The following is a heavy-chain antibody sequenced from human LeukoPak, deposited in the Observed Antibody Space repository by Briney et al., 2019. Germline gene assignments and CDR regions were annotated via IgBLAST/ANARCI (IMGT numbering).Heavy chain of an antibody. V-gene: IGHV5-51*01. Sequence: GESLKISCKGSGYSFTSYWIGCVRQMPGKGLEWMGIIYPGDSDTRYSPSFQGQVTISADKSISTAYLQWSSLKASDTAMYYCARLGSYDFWSGYPGAFDIWGQGTMVTVSS. CDR2: IYPGDSDT. CDR3: ARLGSYDFWSGYPGAFDI. CDR1: GYSFTSYW. J-gene: IGHJ3*02. D-gene: IGHD3-3*01.